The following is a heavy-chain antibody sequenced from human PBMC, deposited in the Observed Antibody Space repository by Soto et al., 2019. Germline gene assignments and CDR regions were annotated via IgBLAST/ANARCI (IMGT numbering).Heavy chain of an antibody. D-gene: IGHD6-13*01. CDR2: IYYSGST. J-gene: IGHJ4*02. Sequence: LSLTCTVSGGSISSGGYYWSWIRQPPGKGLEWIGYIYYSGSTNYNPSLKSRVTISVDTSKNQFSLKLSSVTAADTAVYYCARGYSSSWYVPTYFDYWGQGTLVTVSS. CDR3: ARGYSSSWYVPTYFDY. V-gene: IGHV4-61*08. CDR1: GGSISSGGYY.